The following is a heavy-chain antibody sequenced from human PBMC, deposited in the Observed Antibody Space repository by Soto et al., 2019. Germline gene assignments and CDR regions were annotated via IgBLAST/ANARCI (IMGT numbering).Heavy chain of an antibody. CDR1: GGSFSGYY. CDR3: ARLRGAEYYYYYMDV. J-gene: IGHJ6*03. V-gene: IGHV4-34*01. CDR2: INHSGST. Sequence: SETLSLTCAVYGGSFSGYYWSWIRQPPGKGLEWIGEINHSGSTNYNPSLKSRVTISVDTSKNQFSLKLSSVTAADTAVYYCARLRGAEYYYYYMDVWGKGTTVTVS.